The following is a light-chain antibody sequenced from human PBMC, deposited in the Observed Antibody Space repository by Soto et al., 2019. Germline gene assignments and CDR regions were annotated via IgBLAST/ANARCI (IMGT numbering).Light chain of an antibody. Sequence: QAVVTQEPSLTVSPGGTVTLTCASSTGAVTSSYYPNWFQQKPGQAPRALIHRTNNKHTWTPARFSGSLLGGRAALTLSGVQPEDEAEYFCLLYDGDARVFGTGTKLTVL. CDR1: TGAVTSSYY. J-gene: IGLJ1*01. CDR2: RTN. CDR3: LLYDGDARV. V-gene: IGLV7-43*01.